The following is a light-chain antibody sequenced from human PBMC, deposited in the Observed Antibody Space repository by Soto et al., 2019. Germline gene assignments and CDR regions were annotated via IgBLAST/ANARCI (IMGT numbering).Light chain of an antibody. J-gene: IGLJ1*01. CDR2: GNS. Sequence: SVLTQPPSVSGAPGQRVTISCTGSSSNIGAGYDVHWYQQLPGTAPKLLIYGNSNRPSGVPDRCSGSKSGTSASLAITGLQAEDEADYYCQSYDSSLSGYVFGTGTKVTVL. CDR3: QSYDSSLSGYV. V-gene: IGLV1-40*01. CDR1: SSNIGAGYD.